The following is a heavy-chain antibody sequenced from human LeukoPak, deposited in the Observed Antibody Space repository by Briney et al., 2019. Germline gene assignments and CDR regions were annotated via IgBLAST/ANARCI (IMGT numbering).Heavy chain of an antibody. J-gene: IGHJ4*02. Sequence: PGGSLRLSCAASGFTFSSYWMSWVRQAPGKGLEWVANIKQDGSEKYYVDSVKGRFTISRDNAKNSLYLQMNSLRAEDTAVYYCARGDYDSSGYYSDYWGKGTLVTVSS. CDR1: GFTFSSYW. V-gene: IGHV3-7*01. D-gene: IGHD3-22*01. CDR2: IKQDGSEK. CDR3: ARGDYDSSGYYSDY.